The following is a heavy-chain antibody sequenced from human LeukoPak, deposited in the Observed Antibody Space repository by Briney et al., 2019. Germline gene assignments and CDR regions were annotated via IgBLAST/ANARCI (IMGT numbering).Heavy chain of an antibody. CDR1: GGSISSSSYY. J-gene: IGHJ4*02. CDR3: ARLSSSWYYFDY. V-gene: IGHV4-39*07. D-gene: IGHD6-13*01. Sequence: SETLSLTCTVSGGSISSSSYYWGWIRQPPGKGLEWIGSIYYSGSTYYNPSLKSRVTISVDTSKNQFSLKLSSVTAADTAVYYCARLSSSWYYFDYWGQGTLVTVSS. CDR2: IYYSGST.